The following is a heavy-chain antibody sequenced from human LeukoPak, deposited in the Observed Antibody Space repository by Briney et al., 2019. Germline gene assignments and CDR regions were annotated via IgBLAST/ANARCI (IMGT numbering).Heavy chain of an antibody. CDR1: GFTFSSYS. V-gene: IGHV3-21*01. CDR3: ARDRCSSTRSWCYYMDV. CDR2: ISSSSSYI. Sequence: KSGGSLRFSCAASGFTFSSYSMNWVRQAPGKGLEWVSSISSSSSYIYYADSVKGRFTISRDNAKNSLYLQMNSLRAEDTAVYYCARDRCSSTRSWCYYMDVWGKGTTVTVSS. J-gene: IGHJ6*03. D-gene: IGHD2-2*01.